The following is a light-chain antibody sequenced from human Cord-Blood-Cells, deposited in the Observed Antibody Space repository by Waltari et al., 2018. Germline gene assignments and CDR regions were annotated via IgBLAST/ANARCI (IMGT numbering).Light chain of an antibody. J-gene: IGKJ2*01. V-gene: IGKV1-33*01. CDR2: DAS. CDR1: QDISNY. Sequence: DIQMTQSPSSLSAYVGDRVTITCQASQDISNYLNWYQQQPGKAPKLLIYDASNLETGVPSRFSGSGSGTDFTFTISSLQPEDIATYYCQQYDNLPMYTFGQGTKLEIK. CDR3: QQYDNLPMYT.